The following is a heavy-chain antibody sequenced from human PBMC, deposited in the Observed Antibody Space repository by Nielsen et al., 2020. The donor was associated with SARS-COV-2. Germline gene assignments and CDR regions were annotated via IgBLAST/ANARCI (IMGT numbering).Heavy chain of an antibody. J-gene: IGHJ5*02. CDR3: ARGGSITIFGVVIINWFDP. D-gene: IGHD3-3*01. Sequence: GESLKISCAASGFTFSSYAMHWVRQAPGKGLEWVAVISYDGSNKYYADSVKGRFTISRDNSKNTLYLQMNSLRAEDTAVYYCARGGSITIFGVVIINWFDPWGQGTLVTVSS. V-gene: IGHV3-30-3*01. CDR1: GFTFSSYA. CDR2: ISYDGSNK.